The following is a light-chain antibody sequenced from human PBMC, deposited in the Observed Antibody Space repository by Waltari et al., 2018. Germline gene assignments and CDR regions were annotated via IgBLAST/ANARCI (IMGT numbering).Light chain of an antibody. CDR3: CSYAGSYTSL. J-gene: IGLJ2*01. CDR2: DVS. CDR1: SSDVGGYNY. Sequence: QSALTQPRSVSGSPGQSVTISCTGTSSDVGGYNYVSWYHQHPAKAPKRMIYDVSKRPSGFPDRFSGSKSGNTASLTISGLQAEDEADYYCCSYAGSYTSLFGGGTKLTVL. V-gene: IGLV2-11*01.